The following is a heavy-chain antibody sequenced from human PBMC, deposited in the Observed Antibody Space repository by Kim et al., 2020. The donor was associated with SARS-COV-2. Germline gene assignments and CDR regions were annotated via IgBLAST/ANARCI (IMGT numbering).Heavy chain of an antibody. J-gene: IGHJ4*02. D-gene: IGHD3-22*01. Sequence: ASVKVSCKASGYTFTSYGISWVRQAPGQGLEWMGWISAYNGNTNYAQKLQGRVTMTTDTSTSTAYMELRSLRSDDTAVYYCARDFDYDSSGFWGYWGQGTLVTVSS. V-gene: IGHV1-18*04. CDR2: ISAYNGNT. CDR1: GYTFTSYG. CDR3: ARDFDYDSSGFWGY.